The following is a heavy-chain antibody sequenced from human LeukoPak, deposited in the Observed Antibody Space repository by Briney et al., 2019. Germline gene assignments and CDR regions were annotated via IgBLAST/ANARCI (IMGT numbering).Heavy chain of an antibody. D-gene: IGHD4-23*01. J-gene: IGHJ6*02. CDR2: FDPEDGET. Sequence: ASVKVSCKVSGYTLTELSMHWVRQAPGKGLEWMGGFDPEDGETIYAQKFQGRVTMTEDTSTDTAYMELSSLRSEDTAVYYCASRTVAGGFYYYGMDVWGQGTTVTVSS. CDR3: ASRTVAGGFYYYGMDV. CDR1: GYTLTELS. V-gene: IGHV1-24*01.